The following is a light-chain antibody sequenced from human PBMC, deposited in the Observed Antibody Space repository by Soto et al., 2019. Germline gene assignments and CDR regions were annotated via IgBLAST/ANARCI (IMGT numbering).Light chain of an antibody. CDR3: QHGHKWPLT. V-gene: IGKV3-15*01. Sequence: EIAMTQSPATLSVSPGERATLSCRAIQSISTELAWYQQIPGQPPRLLIYSASTRATGVPARFTGSGSGSEFTLTISGLQSEDFAIYYCQHGHKWPLTFGQGTRLEI. CDR2: SAS. CDR1: QSISTE. J-gene: IGKJ2*01.